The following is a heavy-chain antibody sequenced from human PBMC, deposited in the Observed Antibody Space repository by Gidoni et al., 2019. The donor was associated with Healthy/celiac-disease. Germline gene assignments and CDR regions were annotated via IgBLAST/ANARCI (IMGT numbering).Heavy chain of an antibody. D-gene: IGHD3-22*01. CDR1: GGSISSSSYY. Sequence: QLQLQESGPGLVKPSETLSLTGTVSGGSISSSSYYWGWIRQPPGKGLEWIGSIYYSGSTSSNPSLKRRVTISVDTSKTQFSLKLSSVTAADTAVYYCARILYYYDSSGSFDAFDIWGQGTMVTVSS. J-gene: IGHJ3*02. CDR2: IYYSGST. V-gene: IGHV4-39*01. CDR3: ARILYYYDSSGSFDAFDI.